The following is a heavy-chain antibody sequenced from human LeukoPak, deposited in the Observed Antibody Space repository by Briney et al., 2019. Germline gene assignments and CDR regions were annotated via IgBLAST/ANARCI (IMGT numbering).Heavy chain of an antibody. CDR2: IRYDGSNK. CDR1: GFTFSSYG. V-gene: IGHV3-30*02. D-gene: IGHD3-9*01. Sequence: GGSLRLSCAASGFTFSSYGMHWVRQAPGKGLEWVAFIRYDGSNKYYADSVKGRFTISRDNSKNTLYLQMNSLRPEDTAVYYCAGSLRYFDWLEDYWGQGTLVTVSS. CDR3: AGSLRYFDWLEDY. J-gene: IGHJ4*02.